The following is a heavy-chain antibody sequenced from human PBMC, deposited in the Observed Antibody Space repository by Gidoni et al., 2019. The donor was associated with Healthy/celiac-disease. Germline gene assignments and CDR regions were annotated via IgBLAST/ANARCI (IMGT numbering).Heavy chain of an antibody. CDR1: GFTFSSYS. Sequence: EVQLVESGGGLVKPGGSRRLSCAASGFTFSSYSMNWVRQAPGTGLEWVSSISSSSYIYYADSVKRRFTISRDNAKNSLYLQMNSLRAEDTAVYYCAREDLAAAGGYWGQGTLVTVSS. V-gene: IGHV3-21*01. CDR2: ISSSSYI. D-gene: IGHD6-13*01. J-gene: IGHJ4*02. CDR3: AREDLAAAGGY.